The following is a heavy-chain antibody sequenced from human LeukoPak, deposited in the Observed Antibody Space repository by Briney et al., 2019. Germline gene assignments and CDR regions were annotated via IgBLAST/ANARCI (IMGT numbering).Heavy chain of an antibody. CDR2: INPSGLGT. D-gene: IGHD6-19*01. Sequence: GASVKVSCKASGYTFTLYYIHWVRQAPGQGLEWMGIINPSGLGTSYAQRLQGRVTMTSDTSTSTVYMELSSLRSDDTAVYYCAREGGYISGARTRTFDYWGQGTLVAVSS. J-gene: IGHJ4*02. CDR3: AREGGYISGARTRTFDY. V-gene: IGHV1-46*01. CDR1: GYTFTLYY.